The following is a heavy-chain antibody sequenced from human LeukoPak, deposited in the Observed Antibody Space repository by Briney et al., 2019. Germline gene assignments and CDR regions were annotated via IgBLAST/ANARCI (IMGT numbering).Heavy chain of an antibody. D-gene: IGHD6-13*01. J-gene: IGHJ4*02. V-gene: IGHV1-2*02. CDR1: GVTFSTNP. CDR3: ARVVARQQRGLPLGGYYFDY. CDR2: INPNSGGT. Sequence: GASVKVSCKASGVTFSTNPINWVRQAPGQGLEWMGWINPNSGGTNYAQKFQGRVTMTRDTSISTAYMEVSRLRSDDTAVYYCARVVARQQRGLPLGGYYFDYWGQGTLVTVSS.